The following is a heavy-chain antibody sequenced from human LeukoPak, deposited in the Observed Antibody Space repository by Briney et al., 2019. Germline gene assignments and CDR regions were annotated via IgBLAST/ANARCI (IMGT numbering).Heavy chain of an antibody. D-gene: IGHD1-1*01. Sequence: GESLKISCKGSGYSFTSYWIGWVRQMPGKGLEWVAIIYPSDSDTIYNPSFQGQVTISADKSISTAYLQWSSLKASDTAMYYCTRKNDGSNWFDPWGQGTLVTVSS. J-gene: IGHJ5*02. CDR1: GYSFTSYW. CDR2: IYPSDSDT. V-gene: IGHV5-51*01. CDR3: TRKNDGSNWFDP.